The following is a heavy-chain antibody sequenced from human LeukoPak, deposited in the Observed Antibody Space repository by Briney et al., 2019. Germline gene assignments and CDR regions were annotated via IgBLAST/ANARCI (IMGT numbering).Heavy chain of an antibody. CDR1: GGSISSSSYY. D-gene: IGHD3-10*01. V-gene: IGHV4-39*07. Sequence: SETLSLTCTVSGGSISSSSYYWGWIRQPPGKGLEWIGSIYYSGSTYYNPSLKSRVTISVDTSKNQFSLKLSSVTAADTAVYYCASRGLLWFAEDYWGQGTLVTVS. J-gene: IGHJ4*02. CDR2: IYYSGST. CDR3: ASRGLLWFAEDY.